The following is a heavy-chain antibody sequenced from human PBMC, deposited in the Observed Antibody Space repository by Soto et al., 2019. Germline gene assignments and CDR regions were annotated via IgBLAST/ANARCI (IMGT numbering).Heavy chain of an antibody. D-gene: IGHD2-8*01. CDR3: AKNGLRDSPSALDS. CDR1: GFTFSNNG. J-gene: IGHJ4*02. V-gene: IGHV3-23*01. Sequence: EVQVLQSGGGLAQPGGSLRLSCATSGFTFSNNGMSWVLQAPGKGLDWVSGISGSGRKTYYADSVKGRFTISRDNSKNTLFLQMNSLRVEDTAIYYCAKNGLRDSPSALDSWGQGTLVTVSS. CDR2: ISGSGRKT.